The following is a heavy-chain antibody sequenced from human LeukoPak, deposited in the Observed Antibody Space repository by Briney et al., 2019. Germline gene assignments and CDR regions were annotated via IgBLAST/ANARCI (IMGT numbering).Heavy chain of an antibody. CDR1: GFTFSSYS. D-gene: IGHD2-15*01. Sequence: PGGSLRLSCAASGFTFSSYSMNWVRQAPGKGLEWVSYISSSSSTIYYADSVKGRFTISRDNAKNSLYLQMNSLRAEDTAVYYCAREDIVVVVAALVYWGQGTLVTVSS. J-gene: IGHJ4*02. CDR2: ISSSSSTI. V-gene: IGHV3-48*01. CDR3: AREDIVVVVAALVY.